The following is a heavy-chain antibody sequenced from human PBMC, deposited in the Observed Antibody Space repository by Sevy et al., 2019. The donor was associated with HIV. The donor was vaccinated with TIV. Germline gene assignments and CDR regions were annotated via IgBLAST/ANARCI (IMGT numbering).Heavy chain of an antibody. Sequence: SETLSLTCTVSGGSVSGVPYYWSWIRQHPGKGPEWIAYISHSGSAVYNPSLKSRVNMSVVTSKNQFSLKMRSVTPADTAVYYCAGGVFEYLFTDNDRHYGMVVWGQGTTVTVSS. CDR1: GGSVSGVPYY. J-gene: IGHJ6*02. D-gene: IGHD3-16*01. CDR3: AGGVFEYLFTDNDRHYGMVV. CDR2: ISHSGSA. V-gene: IGHV4-31*03.